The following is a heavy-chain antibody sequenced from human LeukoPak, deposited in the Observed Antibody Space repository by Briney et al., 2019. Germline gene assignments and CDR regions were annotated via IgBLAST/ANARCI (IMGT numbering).Heavy chain of an antibody. CDR1: GGSISSYY. D-gene: IGHD6-6*01. V-gene: IGHV4-59*01. J-gene: IGHJ3*02. CDR2: IYYSGST. Sequence: SKTLSLTCTVSGGSISSYYWSWIRQPPGKGLEWIGYIYYSGSTNYNPSLKSRVTISVDTSKNQFSLKLSSVTAADTAVYYCARSPIAARPSDAFDIWGQGTMVTVSS. CDR3: ARSPIAARPSDAFDI.